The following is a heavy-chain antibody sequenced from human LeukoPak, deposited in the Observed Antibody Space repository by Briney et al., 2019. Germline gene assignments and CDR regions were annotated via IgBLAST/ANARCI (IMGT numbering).Heavy chain of an antibody. CDR2: IHHSGGT. D-gene: IGHD3-10*01. Sequence: PSETLSLTCTVSGASVSRNWWSWVRQPPGKGLEWIGEIHHSGGTNYNPSLKSRVTMSLDNSNNHFSLKLSSVTAADTAVYYCARQTFGVLYFDSWGQGTLAIVSS. CDR1: GASVSRNW. V-gene: IGHV4-4*02. CDR3: ARQTFGVLYFDS. J-gene: IGHJ4*02.